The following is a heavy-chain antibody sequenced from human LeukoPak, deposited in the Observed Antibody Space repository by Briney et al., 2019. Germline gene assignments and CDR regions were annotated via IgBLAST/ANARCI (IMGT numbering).Heavy chain of an antibody. CDR3: ARESRYCSSTSCYGGLDY. J-gene: IGHJ4*02. CDR1: GDSISSYY. CDR2: SYYSGST. V-gene: IGHV4-59*01. Sequence: SETLSLICTVSGDSISSYYWSWIRQPPGKGLEWIGYSYYSGSTNYNPSLKSRVTISVDTSKNQFSLKLSSVTAADTAVYYCARESRYCSSTSCYGGLDYWGQGTLVTVSS. D-gene: IGHD2-2*01.